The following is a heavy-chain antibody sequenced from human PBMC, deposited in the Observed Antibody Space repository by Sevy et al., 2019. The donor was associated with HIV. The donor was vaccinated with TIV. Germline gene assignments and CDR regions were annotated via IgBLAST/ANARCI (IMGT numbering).Heavy chain of an antibody. CDR2: IQYDGSNK. V-gene: IGHV3-30*02. CDR1: GFSFSSYG. Sequence: GGSLRLSCAASGFSFSSYGMHWVRQAPGKGLEWMSYIQYDGSNKDYADSVKGRFTISRDNSKNSVYLQMNNLRLEDTAVYYCAREGWTKAHDYWGQGTLVTVSS. D-gene: IGHD2-15*01. CDR3: AREGWTKAHDY. J-gene: IGHJ4*02.